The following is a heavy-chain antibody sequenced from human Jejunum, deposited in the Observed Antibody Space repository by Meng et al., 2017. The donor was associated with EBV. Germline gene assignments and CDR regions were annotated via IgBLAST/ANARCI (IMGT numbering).Heavy chain of an antibody. D-gene: IGHD5-24*01. Sequence: QVQLPGSGPDPVKPSRTLSLPCAGSGGSISTDNWWSWVRQPPGKGLEYIGEIHHSGSTKYNPSLKSRVTISVDKSNNHFSLKLSSVTAADTAVYYCARDRGVEDYWGQGTLVTVSS. CDR1: GGSISTDNW. CDR2: IHHSGST. J-gene: IGHJ4*02. V-gene: IGHV4-4*02. CDR3: ARDRGVEDY.